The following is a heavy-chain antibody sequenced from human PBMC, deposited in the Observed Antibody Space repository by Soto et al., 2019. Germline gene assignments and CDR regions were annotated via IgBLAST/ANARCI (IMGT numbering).Heavy chain of an antibody. J-gene: IGHJ4*02. D-gene: IGHD3-10*01. CDR2: IYYSGST. Sequence: PSETLSLTCFVSGGSISSNNYYWGWIRQPPGKGLERIGSIYYSGSTYYLPSLKSRVTISVDTSKNQFFLKLSSVTAADTAVFYFASHPTYYYGSGSSLAPFDYWGQGTLVTVSS. V-gene: IGHV4-39*01. CDR3: ASHPTYYYGSGSSLAPFDY. CDR1: GGSISSNNYY.